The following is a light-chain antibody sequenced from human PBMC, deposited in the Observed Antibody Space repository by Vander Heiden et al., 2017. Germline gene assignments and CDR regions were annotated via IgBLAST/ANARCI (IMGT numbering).Light chain of an antibody. Sequence: QSALTQPASVSGSPGQSITISCTGTSSDVGGYNYVSWYQQHPRKPPKLMIYDVTNRPSGVSNRFSGSKSGNTASLTISGLQAEDEADYYCSSYTSSSTEVFGGGTKLTVL. V-gene: IGLV2-14*01. CDR2: DVT. J-gene: IGLJ2*01. CDR3: SSYTSSSTEV. CDR1: SSDVGGYNY.